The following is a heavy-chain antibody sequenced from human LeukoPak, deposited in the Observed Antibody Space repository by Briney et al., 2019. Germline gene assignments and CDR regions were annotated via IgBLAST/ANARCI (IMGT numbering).Heavy chain of an antibody. CDR1: GFTVSSNY. Sequence: QAGGSLRLSCAASGFTVSSNYLSWVRQAPGKGLEWVSFIDSGGSTYYADSVKGRFTISRDNSKNTLYLQMNSLRAEDTAVYYCARDCGGYDPGYYYGMDVWGQGTTVTVSS. D-gene: IGHD5-12*01. V-gene: IGHV3-66*02. J-gene: IGHJ6*02. CDR3: ARDCGGYDPGYYYGMDV. CDR2: IDSGGST.